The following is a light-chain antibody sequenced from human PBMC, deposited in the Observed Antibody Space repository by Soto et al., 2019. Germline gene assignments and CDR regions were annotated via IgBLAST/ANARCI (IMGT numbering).Light chain of an antibody. Sequence: DVVMTQSPLSLPVTLGQPASISCRSSQSLIHSDGSTYLSWFQQRPGRSPRRLIYGVSDRDSGVPDRFSGSGSGTDFTLKISRVEAEDVGVYYCMQGTHWPWTFGQGTEVEIK. J-gene: IGKJ1*01. CDR1: QSLIHSDGSTY. CDR3: MQGTHWPWT. CDR2: GVS. V-gene: IGKV2-30*02.